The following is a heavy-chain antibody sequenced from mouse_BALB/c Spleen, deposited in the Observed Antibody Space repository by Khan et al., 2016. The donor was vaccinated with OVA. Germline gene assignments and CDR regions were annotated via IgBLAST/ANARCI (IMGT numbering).Heavy chain of an antibody. V-gene: IGHV2-6-1*01. CDR1: GFSLTNYG. CDR3: ARQPYYHYNSMDY. Sequence: QVQLKESGPGLVAPSQSLSITCTISGFSLTNYGVHWVRQPPGKGLEWLVVIWSDGSTTYNSALKSRLTISKDNSKSQVFLKMNSLQTDDTAVYFCARQPYYHYNSMDYWGQGTSVPVSS. D-gene: IGHD2-10*01. CDR2: IWSDGST. J-gene: IGHJ4*01.